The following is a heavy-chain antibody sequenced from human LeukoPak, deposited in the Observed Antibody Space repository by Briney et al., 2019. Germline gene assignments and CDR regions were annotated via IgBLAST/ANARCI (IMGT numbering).Heavy chain of an antibody. CDR3: ARGSDYGDYPSHPY. CDR2: XSSSSSYI. Sequence: MXWXXXXPGKGLEWVSSXSSSSSYIYYADSVKGRFTISRDNAKNSLYLQMNSLRAEDTAVYYCARGSDYGDYPSHPYWGQGTLVTVSS. V-gene: IGHV3-21*01. D-gene: IGHD4-17*01. J-gene: IGHJ4*02.